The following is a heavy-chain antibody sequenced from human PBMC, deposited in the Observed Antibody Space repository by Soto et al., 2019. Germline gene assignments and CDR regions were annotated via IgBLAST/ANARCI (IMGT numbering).Heavy chain of an antibody. J-gene: IGHJ5*02. D-gene: IGHD3-10*01. CDR3: ASVTDHYMVRGVIITRGWFDP. V-gene: IGHV1-69*02. CDR2: IIPILGIA. Sequence: GASVKVSCKASGGTFSSYTISWVRQAPGQGLEWMGRIIPILGIANYAQKFQGRVTITADKSTSTAYMELSSLRSEDTAVYYCASVTDHYMVRGVIITRGWFDPWGQGTLVTVSS. CDR1: GGTFSSYT.